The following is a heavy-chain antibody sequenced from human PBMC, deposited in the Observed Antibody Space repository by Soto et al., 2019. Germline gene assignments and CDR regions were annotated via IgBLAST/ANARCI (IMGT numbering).Heavy chain of an antibody. V-gene: IGHV1-3*01. J-gene: IGHJ4*02. CDR2: INAGNGNT. CDR1: GYTFTSYA. Sequence: ASVKVSCKASGYTFTSYAMHWVRQAPGQRLEWMGWINAGNGNTKYSQKFQGRVTITRDTSASTAYMELRSLRSDDTAVYYCARDDLIVINYFDYWGQGTLVTVSS. CDR3: ARDDLIVINYFDY. D-gene: IGHD3-16*02.